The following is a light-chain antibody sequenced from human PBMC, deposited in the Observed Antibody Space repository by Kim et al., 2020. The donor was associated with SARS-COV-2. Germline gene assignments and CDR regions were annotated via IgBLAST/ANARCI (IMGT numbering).Light chain of an antibody. V-gene: IGLV2-14*03. J-gene: IGLJ6*01. CDR1: RSDFDYDF. CDR3: SSYTTSNTLV. Sequence: PGKAIALPCPGARSDFDYDFISWYQNRPGTPPKLFIYDVFRRPSGVSASFSGPKAGPTASLTISGLQPEDATDFYCSSYTTSNTLVFGGGTKVTVL. CDR2: DVF.